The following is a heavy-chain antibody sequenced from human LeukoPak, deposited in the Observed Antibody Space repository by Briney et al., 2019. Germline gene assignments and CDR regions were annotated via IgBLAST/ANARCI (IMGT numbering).Heavy chain of an antibody. V-gene: IGHV2-70*04. CDR2: IDWDDDE. D-gene: IGHD3-22*01. CDR1: GFSLSTYGMR. Sequence: SGPALVKPTQTLTLTCTFSGFSLSTYGMRVNWIRQPPGKALEWLARIDWDDDEFYSTSLKTKLTISKDTSKNQVVLTMTNMDPVDTATYYCARMRSDSSGLFDYWGQGTLVTVSS. J-gene: IGHJ4*02. CDR3: ARMRSDSSGLFDY.